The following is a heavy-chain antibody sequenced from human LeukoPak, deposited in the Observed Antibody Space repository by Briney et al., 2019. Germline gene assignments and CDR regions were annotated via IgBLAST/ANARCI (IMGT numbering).Heavy chain of an antibody. V-gene: IGHV1-69*04. D-gene: IGHD5-12*01. CDR3: ARPNSGYDWQHMGI. Sequence: GSSVKVSCKASGGTFSSYANSWVRQAPGQGLEWMGRIIPILGIANYAQKFQGRVTITADKSTSTAYMELSSLRSEDTAVYYCARPNSGYDWQHMGIWGQGTLVTVSS. J-gene: IGHJ4*02. CDR2: IIPILGIA. CDR1: GGTFSSYA.